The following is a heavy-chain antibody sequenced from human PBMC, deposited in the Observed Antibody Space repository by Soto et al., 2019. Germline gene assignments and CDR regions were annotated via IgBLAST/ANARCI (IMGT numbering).Heavy chain of an antibody. CDR3: ARISRYCGGDCYAPGWFDP. V-gene: IGHV5-51*01. Sequence: GESLKISCKGSGYGFTSYWIGWVRQMPGKGLEWMGIIYPGDSDTRYSPSFQGQVTISADKSISTAYLQWSSLKASDTAMYYCARISRYCGGDCYAPGWFDPWGQGTLVTVSS. CDR1: GYGFTSYW. J-gene: IGHJ5*02. D-gene: IGHD2-21*02. CDR2: IYPGDSDT.